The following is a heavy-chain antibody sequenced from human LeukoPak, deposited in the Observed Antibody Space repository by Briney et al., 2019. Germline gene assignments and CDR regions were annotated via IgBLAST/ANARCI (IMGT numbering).Heavy chain of an antibody. CDR3: ARGRIAARPCDY. Sequence: GGSLRLSCAASGFTFSSYSMSWVRQAPGKGLEWVSYISSSSSTIYYADSVKGRFTISRDNAKNSLHLQMNSMRVEEKAVYYCARGRIAARPCDYWAQGPLVTVS. V-gene: IGHV3-48*01. D-gene: IGHD6-6*01. J-gene: IGHJ4*02. CDR1: GFTFSSYS. CDR2: ISSSSSTI.